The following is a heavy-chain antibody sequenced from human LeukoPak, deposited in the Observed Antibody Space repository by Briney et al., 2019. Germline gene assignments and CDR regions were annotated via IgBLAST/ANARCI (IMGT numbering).Heavy chain of an antibody. CDR1: GFSFTRYW. D-gene: IGHD4-23*01. V-gene: IGHV3-7*01. CDR2: IKEDGSEK. CDR3: ARALWRTVVTAFGY. Sequence: PGGSLRLSCAASGFSFTRYWMTWVRQAPGTGLELVANIKEDGSEKYYVDSVKGRFTISRDNAKNSLYLQMNSLRAEDTAVYYCARALWRTVVTAFGYWGQGTLVTVSS. J-gene: IGHJ4*02.